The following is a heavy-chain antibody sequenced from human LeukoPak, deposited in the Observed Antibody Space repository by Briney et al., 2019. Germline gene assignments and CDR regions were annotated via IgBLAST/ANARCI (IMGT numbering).Heavy chain of an antibody. Sequence: PGGSLRLSCAASGFTFSSYGMSWVRQAPGKGLEWVSAISGSGGSTYYADSVKGRFTISRDNSKNTLYLQMNSLRAEDTAVYYCATGGWLQRFFDYWGQGTLVTVSS. J-gene: IGHJ4*02. V-gene: IGHV3-23*01. D-gene: IGHD5-24*01. CDR1: GFTFSSYG. CDR3: ATGGWLQRFFDY. CDR2: ISGSGGST.